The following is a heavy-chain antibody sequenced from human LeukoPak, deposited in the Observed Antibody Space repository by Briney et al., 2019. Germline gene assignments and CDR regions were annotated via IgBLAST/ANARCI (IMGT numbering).Heavy chain of an antibody. CDR2: IYYSGSA. V-gene: IGHV4-39*01. J-gene: IGHJ3*02. CDR3: ARRFGARAFDI. D-gene: IGHD3-10*01. CDR1: GGSISSSSDY. Sequence: SETLSLTCTVSGGSISSSSDYWAWIRQPPGKGLEWIVSIYYSGSASYSSSLQSRVTISVDTSKNQFSLKLTSVTAADTAVYYCARRFGARAFDIWGHGTMVSVSS.